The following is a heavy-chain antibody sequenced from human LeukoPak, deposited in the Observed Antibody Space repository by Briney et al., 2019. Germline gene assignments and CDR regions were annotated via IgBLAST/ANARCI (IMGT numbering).Heavy chain of an antibody. J-gene: IGHJ2*01. CDR3: ARRSYSSGWYTAPPNWYFDL. CDR2: IYYSGST. CDR1: GSSISSSSYY. V-gene: IGHV4-39*01. D-gene: IGHD6-19*01. Sequence: SETLSLTCTVSGSSISSSSYYWGWIRQPPGKGLEWIGSIYYSGSTYYNPSLKSRVTISVDTSKNQFSLKLSSVTAADTAVYYCARRSYSSGWYTAPPNWYFDLWGRGTLVTVSS.